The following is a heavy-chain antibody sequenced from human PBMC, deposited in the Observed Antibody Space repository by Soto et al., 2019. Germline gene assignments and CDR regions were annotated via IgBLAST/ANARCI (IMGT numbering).Heavy chain of an antibody. Sequence: QVQLVESGGGVVQPGTSLRLSCTASGFTFSSYAMHWVRQAPGKGLEWVAAISYDGSIEYYADSVKGRFTVSRDNSENTLHLQMDSLRPEDTALFYCARLEKFSRGWSWGQGTLVTVSS. CDR1: GFTFSSYA. CDR2: ISYDGSIE. V-gene: IGHV3-30-3*01. CDR3: ARLEKFSRGWS. J-gene: IGHJ4*02. D-gene: IGHD6-19*01.